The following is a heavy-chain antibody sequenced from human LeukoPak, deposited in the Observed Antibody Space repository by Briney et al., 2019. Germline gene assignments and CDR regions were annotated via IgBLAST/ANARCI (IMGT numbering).Heavy chain of an antibody. V-gene: IGHV1-2*02. CDR1: GYTFTGYY. Sequence: ASVKVSCKASGYTFTGYYIHWVRQAPGQGLEWMGWIKPSSGGTNYAQKFQGRVTMTRDTSISTAYMELSRLRSDDTAVYYCARDKEKVGAYYNWFDPWGQGTLVTVSS. D-gene: IGHD1-26*01. CDR3: ARDKEKVGAYYNWFDP. J-gene: IGHJ5*02. CDR2: IKPSSGGT.